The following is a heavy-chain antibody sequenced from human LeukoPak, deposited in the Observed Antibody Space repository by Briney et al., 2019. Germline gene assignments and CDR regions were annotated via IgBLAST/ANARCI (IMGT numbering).Heavy chain of an antibody. J-gene: IGHJ4*02. Sequence: PGGSLRLSCAASGFTFSSYGMHWVRQAPGKGLEWVAFIRYDGSNKYYADSVKGRFTISRDNAKNSLYLQMNSLRAEDTAVYYCARDLYSKPAVIDYWGQGTLVTVSS. D-gene: IGHD5-18*01. CDR2: IRYDGSNK. CDR3: ARDLYSKPAVIDY. V-gene: IGHV3-30*02. CDR1: GFTFSSYG.